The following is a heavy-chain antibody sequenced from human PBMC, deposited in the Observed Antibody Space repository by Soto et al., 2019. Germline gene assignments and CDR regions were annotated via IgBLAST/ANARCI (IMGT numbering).Heavy chain of an antibody. CDR3: AKPPGGCSGGSCYSSVGAFDI. D-gene: IGHD2-15*01. CDR2: IWYDGSNK. CDR1: GFTFSSYG. Sequence: GGSLRLSCAASGFTFSSYGMHWVRQAPGKGLEWVAVIWYDGSNKYYADSVKGRFTISRDNSKNTLYLQMNSLRAEDTAVYYCAKPPGGCSGGSCYSSVGAFDIWGQGTMVTVS. J-gene: IGHJ3*02. V-gene: IGHV3-30*02.